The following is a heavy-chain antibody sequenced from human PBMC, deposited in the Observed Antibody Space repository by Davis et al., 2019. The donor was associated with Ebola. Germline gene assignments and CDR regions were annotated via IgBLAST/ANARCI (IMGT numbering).Heavy chain of an antibody. V-gene: IGHV3-23*01. CDR1: GFAFTRHS. CDR3: SKYFASGSYYHFDS. CDR2: LSGSGGNT. D-gene: IGHD3-10*01. Sequence: GGSLRLSCAASGFAFTRHSMNWVRQTPGKGLEWVSALSGSGGNTFYADSVRGRFTISRDNSKNTLYLQMNSLRAEDTAIYYCSKYFASGSYYHFDSWGQGTLVSVSS. J-gene: IGHJ4*02.